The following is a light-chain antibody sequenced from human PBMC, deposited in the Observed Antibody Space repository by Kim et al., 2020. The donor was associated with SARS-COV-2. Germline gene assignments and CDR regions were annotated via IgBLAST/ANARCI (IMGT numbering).Light chain of an antibody. CDR3: YCSADNNRV. CDR1: VLAKKY. CDR2: KDN. Sequence: SYELTQPSSVSVSPGQTASITCSGDVLAKKYARWFQQKPGQAPVLVIFKDNERPSGIPDRFSGSSSGTTVTLTISGAQVEDEADYYCYCSADNNRVFGGGTQLTVL. J-gene: IGLJ3*02. V-gene: IGLV3-27*01.